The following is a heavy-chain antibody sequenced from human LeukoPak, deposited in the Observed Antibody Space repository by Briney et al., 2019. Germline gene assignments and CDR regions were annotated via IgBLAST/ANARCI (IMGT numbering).Heavy chain of an antibody. Sequence: GGSLRLSCAASGFTFSSYTMNWVRQAPGKGLEWVSSIDPSSTYIYYADSVKGRFTISRDNSKNTLYLQMNSLRAEDTAVYYCARVVAWATITSWGQGTLVTVSS. CDR1: GFTFSSYT. CDR2: IDPSSTYI. D-gene: IGHD5-24*01. CDR3: ARVVAWATITS. V-gene: IGHV3-21*04. J-gene: IGHJ4*02.